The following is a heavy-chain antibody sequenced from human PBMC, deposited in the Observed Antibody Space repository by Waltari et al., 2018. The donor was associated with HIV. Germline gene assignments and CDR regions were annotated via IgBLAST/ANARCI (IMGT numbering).Heavy chain of an antibody. V-gene: IGHV1-2*02. D-gene: IGHD6-13*01. CDR1: GYTFTAYY. J-gene: IGHJ4*02. CDR3: ARETVAAGTAADY. CDR2: INHNSGGT. Sequence: QVQLVQSGAEVKTPGASVKDSCKASGYTFTAYYMHWVRPAPGQGLEWMGWINHNSGGTNDAQKFQDRVTMTRDTSISTAYMELSSLRSDDTAVYYCARETVAAGTAADYWGQGTLVTVSS.